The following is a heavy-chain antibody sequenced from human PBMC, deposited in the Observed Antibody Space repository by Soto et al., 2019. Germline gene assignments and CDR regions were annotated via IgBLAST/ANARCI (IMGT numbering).Heavy chain of an antibody. CDR3: ARGILPSDDYDQSDDAFDI. V-gene: IGHV3-11*01. CDR2: ISSSGSTI. D-gene: IGHD4-17*01. J-gene: IGHJ3*02. CDR1: GFTFSDYY. Sequence: VQLLESGGDLVQPGGSLRLSCAASGFTFSDYYMSWIRQAPGKGLEWVSYISSSGSTIYYADSVKGRFTISRDNAKNSLYLQMNSLRAEDTAVYYCARGILPSDDYDQSDDAFDIWGQGTMVTVSS.